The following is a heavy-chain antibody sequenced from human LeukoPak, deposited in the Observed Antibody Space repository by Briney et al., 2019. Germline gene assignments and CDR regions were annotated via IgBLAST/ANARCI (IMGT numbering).Heavy chain of an antibody. CDR1: GYTFTGYY. J-gene: IGHJ4*02. CDR3: ARATPTITTEY. D-gene: IGHD1-14*01. Sequence: GASVNVSCKASGYTFTGYYMHWVRQAPGQGVEWMGWINPNTGGTNYAQNFQGRVTMTRDTSISTAYMELSSLRSDDTAVYYCARATPTITTEYWGQGTLVTVSS. CDR2: INPNTGGT. V-gene: IGHV1-2*02.